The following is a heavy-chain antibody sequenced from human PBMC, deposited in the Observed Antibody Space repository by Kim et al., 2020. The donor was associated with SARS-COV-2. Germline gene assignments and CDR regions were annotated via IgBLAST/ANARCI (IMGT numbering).Heavy chain of an antibody. Sequence: GGSLRLSCAASGFTFDDYAMHWVRQAPGKGLEWVSLISGDGGSTNYADSVKGRFTISRDNSKNSLYLQMNSLRTEDTALYYCAKDMGSGSYYTPRDYYYGMDVWGQGTTVTVSS. CDR1: GFTFDDYA. CDR2: ISGDGGST. CDR3: AKDMGSGSYYTPRDYYYGMDV. V-gene: IGHV3-43*02. J-gene: IGHJ6*02. D-gene: IGHD3-10*01.